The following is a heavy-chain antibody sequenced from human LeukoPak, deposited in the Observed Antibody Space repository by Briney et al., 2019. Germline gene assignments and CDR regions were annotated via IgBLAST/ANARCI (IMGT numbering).Heavy chain of an antibody. CDR2: IYYSGST. D-gene: IGHD4-17*01. CDR1: GGSLSSYY. CDR3: ARQAVTTFLDAFDI. Sequence: PSETLSLTCTVSGGSLSSYYWSWIRQPPGKGLEWIGYIYYSGSTNYNPSLKSRVTISVDTSKNQFSLKLSSVTAADTAVYYCARQAVTTFLDAFDIWGQGTMVTVSS. J-gene: IGHJ3*02. V-gene: IGHV4-59*08.